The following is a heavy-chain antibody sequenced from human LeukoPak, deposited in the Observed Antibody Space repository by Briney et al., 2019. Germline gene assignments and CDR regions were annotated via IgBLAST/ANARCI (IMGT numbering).Heavy chain of an antibody. J-gene: IGHJ4*02. CDR3: AILRTASSFDF. CDR2: TYYRSKWYH. Sequence: SQTLSLTCAISGDSVSSKSAAWNWIWQSPSRGLEWLGRTYYRSKWYHEYAVSVKSRITINPDTSKNQFSLQLNSVTPEDMAIYYCAILRTASSFDFWGQGTLVTVSS. CDR1: GDSVSSKSAA. V-gene: IGHV6-1*01. D-gene: IGHD1-1*01.